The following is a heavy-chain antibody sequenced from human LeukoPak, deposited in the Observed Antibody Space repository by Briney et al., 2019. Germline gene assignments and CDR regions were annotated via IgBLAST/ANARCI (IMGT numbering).Heavy chain of an antibody. CDR3: AKDRPPSGPMAD. CDR2: IWTDGSTR. J-gene: IGHJ4*02. V-gene: IGHV3-33*03. D-gene: IGHD6-19*01. Sequence: GRSLRLSCVVPGVTLSSYGMHWVRQAPGKGLEWVAVIWTDGSTRYYADSVKGRFTISRDDSRYTLYLQMNSLRVEDTAVYYCAKDRPPSGPMADWGQGTLVTVSS. CDR1: GVTLSSYG.